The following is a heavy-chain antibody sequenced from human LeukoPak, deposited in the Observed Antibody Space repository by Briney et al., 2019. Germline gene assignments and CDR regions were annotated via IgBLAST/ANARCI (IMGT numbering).Heavy chain of an antibody. CDR3: ASGGPSSGWVPGFDY. V-gene: IGHV4-59*01. Sequence: PSETLSLTCTVSGGSISSYYWSWIRQPPGKGLEWIGYIYYSGSTNYNPSLKSRVTISVDTSKNQFSLKLSSVTAADTAVYYCASGGPSSGWVPGFDYWGQGTLVTVSS. CDR2: IYYSGST. J-gene: IGHJ4*02. CDR1: GGSISSYY. D-gene: IGHD3-22*01.